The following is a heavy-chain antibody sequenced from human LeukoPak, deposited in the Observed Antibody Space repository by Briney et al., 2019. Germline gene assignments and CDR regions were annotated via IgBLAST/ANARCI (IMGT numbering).Heavy chain of an antibody. Sequence: SETLSLTCTVSGGSISSYYWSWIRQPPGKGLEWIGYIYYSGSTNYNPSLKSRVTISVDTSKNQFSLKLSSVTAADTAVHYCARDSVDSSGSFYFDYWGQGTLVTVSS. CDR3: ARDSVDSSGSFYFDY. J-gene: IGHJ4*02. V-gene: IGHV4-59*01. CDR2: IYYSGST. CDR1: GGSISSYY. D-gene: IGHD3-22*01.